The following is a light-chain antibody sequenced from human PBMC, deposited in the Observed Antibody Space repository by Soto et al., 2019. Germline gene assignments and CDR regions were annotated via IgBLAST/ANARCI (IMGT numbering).Light chain of an antibody. CDR3: SSFTSSNTLV. CDR1: SSDVGGYIY. J-gene: IGLJ2*01. CDR2: DVS. V-gene: IGLV2-14*01. Sequence: QSALTQPASVSGSPGQSITISCTGTSSDVGGYIYVSWHQQHPGTAPKLMIYDVSNRPSGVSNRFSGSKSGNTASLTTSGLQAEDEADYYSSSFTSSNTLVFGGGTKLTVL.